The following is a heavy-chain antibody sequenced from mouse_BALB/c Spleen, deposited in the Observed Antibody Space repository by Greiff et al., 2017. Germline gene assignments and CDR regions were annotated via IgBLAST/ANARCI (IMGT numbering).Heavy chain of an antibody. V-gene: IGHV5-6-5*01. CDR2: ISSGGST. CDR3: ARGRGYYYGMDY. Sequence: EVMLVESGGGLVKPGGSLKLSCAASGFTFSSYAMSWVRQTPEKRLEWVASISSGGSTYYPDSVKGRFTISRDNARNILYLQMSSLRSEDTAMYYCARGRGYYYGMDYWGQGTSVTVSS. CDR1: GFTFSSYA. J-gene: IGHJ4*01. D-gene: IGHD3-1*01.